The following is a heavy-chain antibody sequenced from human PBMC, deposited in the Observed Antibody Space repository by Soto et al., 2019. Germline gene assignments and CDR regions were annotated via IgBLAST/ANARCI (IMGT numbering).Heavy chain of an antibody. CDR2: IIPIFGTA. V-gene: IGHV1-69*06. Sequence: ASVKVSCKASGGTFSSYAISWVRQAPGQGLEWMGGIIPIFGTANYAQKFQGRVTITADKSTSTAYMELSSLRSEDTAVYYCARICSSTSCYGYYYYGMDVWGQGTTVTVSS. J-gene: IGHJ6*02. D-gene: IGHD2-2*01. CDR3: ARICSSTSCYGYYYYGMDV. CDR1: GGTFSSYA.